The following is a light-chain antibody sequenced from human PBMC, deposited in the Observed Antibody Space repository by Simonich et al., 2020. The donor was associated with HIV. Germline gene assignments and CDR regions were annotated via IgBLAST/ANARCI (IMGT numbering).Light chain of an antibody. CDR2: KDT. CDR1: ILAKKY. V-gene: IGLV3-27*01. CDR3: YCAADNIGV. Sequence: SYELTQPSSVSVSPGQTARITCSGAILAKKYARWFQQKPGQAPVLVLYKDTERPSGIPERFSGSNSGTTVTLTISGAQVEDEADYYCYCAADNIGVFGGGTTLTVL. J-gene: IGLJ3*02.